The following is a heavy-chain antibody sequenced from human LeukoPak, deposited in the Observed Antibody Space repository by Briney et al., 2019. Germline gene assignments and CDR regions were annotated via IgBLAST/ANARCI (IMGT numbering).Heavy chain of an antibody. CDR3: VRGTGY. V-gene: IGHV3-64D*06. J-gene: IGHJ4*02. CDR1: GFTFSNAW. Sequence: GSLRLSCAASGFTFSNAWMSWVRQAPGKGLDYVSAISSNGDNTYYADSVKGRFTISRDNSKNTLYLQMSSLRADDTAVYYCVRGTGYWGQGTLVTVSS. CDR2: ISSNGDNT.